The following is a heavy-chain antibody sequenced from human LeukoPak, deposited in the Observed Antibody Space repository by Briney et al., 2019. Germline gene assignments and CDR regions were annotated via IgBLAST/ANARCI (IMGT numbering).Heavy chain of an antibody. D-gene: IGHD3-10*01. CDR2: IYYSGST. J-gene: IGHJ4*02. Sequence: PSETLSLTCTVSGGSISSYYWSWIRPPPRKGLEWIGYIYYSGSTNYNPSLKSRVTISVDTSKNQFSLKLSSVTAADTAVYYCARDRGFTMVRGVEYYFDYWGQGTLVTVSS. V-gene: IGHV4-59*01. CDR1: GGSISSYY. CDR3: ARDRGFTMVRGVEYYFDY.